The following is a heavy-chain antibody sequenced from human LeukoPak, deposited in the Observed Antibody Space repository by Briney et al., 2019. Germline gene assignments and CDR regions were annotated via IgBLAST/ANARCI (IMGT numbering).Heavy chain of an antibody. CDR3: AREGEHWFDP. D-gene: IGHD2-21*01. Sequence: SETLSLTCTVSGGSISSYYWSWIRQPPGKGLEWIGYIYYSGSTNYNPSLKSRVTISVDTPKNQFSLKLSSVTAADTAVYYCAREGEHWFDPWGQGTLVTVSS. CDR1: GGSISSYY. V-gene: IGHV4-59*01. CDR2: IYYSGST. J-gene: IGHJ5*02.